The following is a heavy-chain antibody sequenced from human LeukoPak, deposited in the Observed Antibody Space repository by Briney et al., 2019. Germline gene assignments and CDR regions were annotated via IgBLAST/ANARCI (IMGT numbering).Heavy chain of an antibody. V-gene: IGHV3-30*02. D-gene: IGHD3-22*01. J-gene: IGHJ4*02. CDR1: GFTFSGYG. CDR2: IRYDGSNK. Sequence: GGSLRLSCAASGFTFSGYGMHWVRQAPGKGLEWVAFIRYDGSNKYYADSVKGRFTISRDNSKNTLYLQMNSLRAEDTAVYFCAKDFYESSGYYYDYWGQGTLVTVSS. CDR3: AKDFYESSGYYYDY.